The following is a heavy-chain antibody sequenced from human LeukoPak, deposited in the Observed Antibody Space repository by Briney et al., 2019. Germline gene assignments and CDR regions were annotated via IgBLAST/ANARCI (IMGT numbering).Heavy chain of an antibody. CDR2: IYPGDSDT. J-gene: IGHJ4*02. V-gene: IGHV5-51*01. CDR1: GYSFTSYW. CDR3: ARLNQQLHFDY. Sequence: GESLQISCKGSGYSFTSYWIGWVRPVPGKGLEWMGIIYPGDSDTRYSPSFQGQVTISANKSISTAYLQWSSLKASDTAMYYCARLNQQLHFDYWGQGTLVTVSS. D-gene: IGHD6-13*01.